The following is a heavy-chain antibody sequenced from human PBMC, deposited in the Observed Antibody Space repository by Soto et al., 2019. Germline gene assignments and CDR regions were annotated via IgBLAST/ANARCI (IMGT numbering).Heavy chain of an antibody. V-gene: IGHV3-30-3*01. J-gene: IGHJ6*02. Sequence: QVQLVESGGGVVQPGRSLRLSCAASGITFSGYAMHWVRQAPGKGLEWVALISYDGSNKYYADSVKGRFTISRDTSKNTLYLQMNSLRAEDTAVYYCARDGGVKRYFDWASYVMDVWGQGTTVTVSS. CDR1: GITFSGYA. CDR3: ARDGGVKRYFDWASYVMDV. CDR2: ISYDGSNK. D-gene: IGHD3-9*01.